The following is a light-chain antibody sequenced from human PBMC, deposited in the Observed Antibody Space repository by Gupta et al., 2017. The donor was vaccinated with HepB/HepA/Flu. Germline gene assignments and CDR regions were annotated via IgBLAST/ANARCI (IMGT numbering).Light chain of an antibody. J-gene: IGLJ1*01. CDR2: EVS. CDR1: SRDVGSYNR. V-gene: IGLV2-18*02. CDR3: SSYTSSSTLV. Sequence: VTISCTGTSRDVGSYNRVSWYPRPPGTSPELMIYEVSNRPSGVPDRFSGSKSGNTASLTISGLQAEDEADYYCSSYTSSSTLVFGTGTKFTVL.